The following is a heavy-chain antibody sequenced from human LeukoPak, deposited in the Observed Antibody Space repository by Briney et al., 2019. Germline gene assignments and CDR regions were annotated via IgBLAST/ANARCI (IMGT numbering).Heavy chain of an antibody. D-gene: IGHD5-18*01. Sequence: GGSLRLSCAASGFTFNNYDMNWVRQAPGKGLEWVSVIYSGGSTYYADSVKGRFTISRDNSKNTLYLQMNSLRAEDTAVYYCARGGGYSYLDYWGQGTLVTVSS. CDR2: IYSGGST. V-gene: IGHV3-53*01. CDR1: GFTFNNYD. CDR3: ARGGGYSYLDY. J-gene: IGHJ4*02.